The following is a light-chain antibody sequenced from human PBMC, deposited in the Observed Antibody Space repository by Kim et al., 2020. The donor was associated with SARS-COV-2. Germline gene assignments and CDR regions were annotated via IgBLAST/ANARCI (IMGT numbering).Light chain of an antibody. CDR2: AAS. V-gene: IGKV1-9*01. CDR1: QGISSY. Sequence: DIQLTQSPSFLSASVGDRVTITCRASQGISSYLAWYQQKPGKAPKLLIYAASTLQSGVPSRFSGSGSGTEFTLTISSLQPEDFATYYCQQIKSYPVTFGGGTKVDIK. J-gene: IGKJ4*01. CDR3: QQIKSYPVT.